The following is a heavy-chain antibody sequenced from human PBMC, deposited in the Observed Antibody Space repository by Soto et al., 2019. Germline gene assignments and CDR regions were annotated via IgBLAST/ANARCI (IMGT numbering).Heavy chain of an antibody. V-gene: IGHV1-18*01. J-gene: IGHJ6*02. CDR3: ARGADIVVVVATNYYGMDV. CDR2: ISAYNGNT. D-gene: IGHD2-15*01. Sequence: ASVKVSCKASGYTFTSYGISWVRQAPGQGLEWMGWISAYNGNTNYAQKLQGRATMTTDTSTSTDYMELRSLRSDDTAVYYCARGADIVVVVATNYYGMDVWGQGTTVTVSS. CDR1: GYTFTSYG.